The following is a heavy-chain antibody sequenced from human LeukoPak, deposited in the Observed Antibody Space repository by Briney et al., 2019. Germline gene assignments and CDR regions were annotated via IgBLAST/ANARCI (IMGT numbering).Heavy chain of an antibody. V-gene: IGHV3-23*01. Sequence: GGSLRLPCAASGFTFTNYAMSWVRQAPGKGLEWVSSIGSGGSTYHADSVKGRFTISRDNSKNMLYLQMNSLRAEDTAVYYCAKRVSGSYRDYYFDYWGQGTLVTVSS. CDR3: AKRVSGSYRDYYFDY. D-gene: IGHD1-26*01. CDR2: IGSGGST. J-gene: IGHJ4*02. CDR1: GFTFTNYA.